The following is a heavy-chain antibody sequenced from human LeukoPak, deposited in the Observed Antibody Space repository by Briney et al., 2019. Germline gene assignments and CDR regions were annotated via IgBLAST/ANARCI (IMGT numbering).Heavy chain of an antibody. J-gene: IGHJ3*02. D-gene: IGHD3-22*01. CDR3: ARDIPGSSGYFNDAFDM. V-gene: IGHV1-69*05. CDR1: GGTFSSYA. Sequence: ASVRVSCKASGGTFSSYAISWVRQAPGQGLEWMGRIIPIFHTTNYVQKFQGRVTITTEQSTSTAYMELSSLRSEDTAVYYCARDIPGSSGYFNDAFDMWGQGTMVTVSS. CDR2: IIPIFHTT.